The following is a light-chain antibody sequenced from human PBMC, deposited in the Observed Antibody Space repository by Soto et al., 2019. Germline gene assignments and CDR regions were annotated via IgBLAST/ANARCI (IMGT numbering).Light chain of an antibody. V-gene: IGLV1-47*02. J-gene: IGLJ1*01. CDR1: SSNIGSNY. CDR3: AAWDDSLSGYYV. Sequence: QSVLTQPPSASGTPGQRVTISCSGSSSNIGSNYVYWYHQLPGTAPKLLIYSNNQRPSGVPDRFSGSKSGTSASLAISGLRSEDEDDYYCAAWDDSLSGYYVFGTGTKLTVL. CDR2: SNN.